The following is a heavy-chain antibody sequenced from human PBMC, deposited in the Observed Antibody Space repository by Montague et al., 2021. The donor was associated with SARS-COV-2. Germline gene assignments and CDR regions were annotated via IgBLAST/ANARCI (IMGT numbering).Heavy chain of an antibody. CDR3: ARDDYVWGSYRYSQYNWFDP. Sequence: SLRLSCAASGFTFSSYSMDWVRQAPGKGLEWVSSISSSSSYIYYADSVKGRFTISRDNAKNSLYLQMNSLRAEDTAVYYCARDDYVWGSYRYSQYNWFDPWGQGTLVTAPS. CDR2: ISSSSSYI. D-gene: IGHD3-16*02. J-gene: IGHJ5*02. CDR1: GFTFSSYS. V-gene: IGHV3-21*01.